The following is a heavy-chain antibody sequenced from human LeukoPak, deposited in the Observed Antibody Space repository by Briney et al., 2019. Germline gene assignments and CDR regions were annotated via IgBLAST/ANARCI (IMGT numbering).Heavy chain of an antibody. CDR3: ARVRSGYYIDC. J-gene: IGHJ4*02. CDR1: GFTFSSYS. D-gene: IGHD3-3*01. V-gene: IGHV3-21*01. Sequence: GGPLRLSCAASGFTFSSYSMNWVRQAPGKGLEWLSFITGSSGYIYYSDSVKGRFTISRDDAKNSLWLQMNSQRAEDTAVYYCARVRSGYYIDCWGQGTLVTVSS. CDR2: ITGSSGYI.